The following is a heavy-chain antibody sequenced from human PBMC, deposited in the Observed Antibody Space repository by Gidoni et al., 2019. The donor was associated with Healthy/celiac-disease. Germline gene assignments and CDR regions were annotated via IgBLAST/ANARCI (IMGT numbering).Heavy chain of an antibody. Sequence: QVQLQQWGAGLLKPSETLSLTCAVHGGSFSGYYWSWIRQPPGKGLEWIGEINHSGSTNYNPSLKSRVTISVDTSKNQFSLKLSSVTAADTAVYYCARGPYSSSWYGVDAFDIWGQGTMVTVSS. CDR2: INHSGST. V-gene: IGHV4-34*01. J-gene: IGHJ3*02. CDR3: ARGPYSSSWYGVDAFDI. CDR1: GGSFSGYY. D-gene: IGHD6-13*01.